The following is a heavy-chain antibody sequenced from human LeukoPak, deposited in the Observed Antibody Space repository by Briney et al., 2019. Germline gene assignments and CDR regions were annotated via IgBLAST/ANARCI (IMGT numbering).Heavy chain of an antibody. CDR1: GYSFTSYW. D-gene: IGHD2-2*01. J-gene: IGHJ4*02. CDR3: ARRRIDGCSSTSCYEVADY. CDR2: IYPGDSDT. Sequence: GESLKISCKGSGYSFTSYWIGWVRQMPGKGLEWMGIIYPGDSDTRYSPSFQGQVTISADKSISTAYLQWSSLKASDTAMYYCARRRIDGCSSTSCYEVADYWGQGTLVTVSS. V-gene: IGHV5-51*01.